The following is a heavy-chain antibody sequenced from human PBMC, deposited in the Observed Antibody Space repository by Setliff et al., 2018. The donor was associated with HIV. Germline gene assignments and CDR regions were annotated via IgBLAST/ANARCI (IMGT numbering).Heavy chain of an antibody. CDR3: ARDPPLLTTQTLYY. CDR1: GFTVSSNY. J-gene: IGHJ4*02. Sequence: PGGSLRLSCAASGFTVSSNYMSWVRQAPGKGLEWVSVIYSGGSTYYADSMKGRFTISSDNSKNTLYLQMNSMRAEDTAVYYCARDPPLLTTQTLYYWGQGTLVTVSS. V-gene: IGHV3-66*01. D-gene: IGHD3-9*01. CDR2: IYSGGST.